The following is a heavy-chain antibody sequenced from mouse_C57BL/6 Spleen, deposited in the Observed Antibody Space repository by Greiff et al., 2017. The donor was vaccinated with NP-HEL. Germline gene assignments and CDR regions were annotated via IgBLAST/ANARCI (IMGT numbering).Heavy chain of an antibody. D-gene: IGHD1-1*01. Sequence: VQLKESGGGLVKPGGSLKLSCAASGFTFSSYAMSWVRQTPEKRLEWVATISDGGSYTYYPDNVKGRFTISRDNAKNNLYLQMSHLKSEDTAMYYCARVGSSWYFDVWGTGTTVTVSS. V-gene: IGHV5-4*01. CDR1: GFTFSSYA. J-gene: IGHJ1*03. CDR3: ARVGSSWYFDV. CDR2: ISDGGSYT.